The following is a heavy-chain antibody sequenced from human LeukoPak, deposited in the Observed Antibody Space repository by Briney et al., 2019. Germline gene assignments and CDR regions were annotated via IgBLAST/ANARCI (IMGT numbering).Heavy chain of an antibody. Sequence: GGSLRLSCAASGFTFDDYAMHWVRQAPGKGLEWVSGISWNSGSIGYADSVKGRFTISRDNAKNSLYLQMNSLRAEDTALYYCAKDSTPLLMGATPIDYWGQGTLVTVSS. J-gene: IGHJ4*02. CDR3: AKDSTPLLMGATPIDY. V-gene: IGHV3-9*01. CDR2: ISWNSGSI. D-gene: IGHD1-26*01. CDR1: GFTFDDYA.